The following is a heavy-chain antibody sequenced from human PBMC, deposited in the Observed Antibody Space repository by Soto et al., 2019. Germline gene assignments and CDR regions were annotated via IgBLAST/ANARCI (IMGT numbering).Heavy chain of an antibody. V-gene: IGHV3-21*01. CDR2: ISSNSAYI. Sequence: LSCAAAGFTFGSFTMNWVRQAPGKGLEWVSTISSNSAYIYYTDALRGRFTISRDNAKNSLHLQMNSLRAEDTAVYYCTRDASRDSSARGWFDPWGQGTMVTAPQ. CDR3: TRDASRDSSARGWFDP. CDR1: GFTFGSFT. J-gene: IGHJ5*02. D-gene: IGHD6-13*01.